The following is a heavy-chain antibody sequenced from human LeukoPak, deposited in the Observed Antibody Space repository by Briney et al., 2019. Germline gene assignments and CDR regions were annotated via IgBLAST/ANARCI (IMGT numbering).Heavy chain of an antibody. CDR1: GFTFSSYS. V-gene: IGHV3-48*01. CDR3: ARYGSGSEYYYYMDV. J-gene: IGHJ6*03. D-gene: IGHD3-10*01. CDR2: ISSSSSTI. Sequence: GGSLRLSCAASGFTFSSYSMNWVRQAPGKGLEWGSYISSSSSTIYYADSVKGRFTISRDNSKNTLYLQMNSLRVEDTAVYYCARYGSGSEYYYYMDVWGKGTTVTVSS.